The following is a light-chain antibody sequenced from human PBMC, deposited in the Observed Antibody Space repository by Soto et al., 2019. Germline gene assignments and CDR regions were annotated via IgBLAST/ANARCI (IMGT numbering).Light chain of an antibody. CDR3: AAWDDSLNGFYV. CDR2: SNN. CDR1: RSNIGSNT. J-gene: IGLJ1*01. V-gene: IGLV1-44*01. Sequence: QAVVTQPPSASGTPGQTVTISCSGSRSNIGSNTVNWYLQLPGSAPKLLIYSNNQRPSGVPDRFSGSKSGTSATLAISGLQSEDEADYYCAAWDDSLNGFYVFGTGTKLTVL.